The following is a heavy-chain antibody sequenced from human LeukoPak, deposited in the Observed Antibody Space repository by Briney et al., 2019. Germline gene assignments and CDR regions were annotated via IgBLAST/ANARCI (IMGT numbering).Heavy chain of an antibody. CDR2: TYYSGST. V-gene: IGHV4-59*01. Sequence: SETLSLTCTVSGGSISSYYWSWIRQPPGKGLEWIGYTYYSGSTNYNPSLKSRVTISVDTSKNQFSLKLSSVTAADTAVYYCARGDGGWLGAFDIWGQGTMVTVSS. CDR1: GGSISSYY. CDR3: ARGDGGWLGAFDI. D-gene: IGHD6-19*01. J-gene: IGHJ3*02.